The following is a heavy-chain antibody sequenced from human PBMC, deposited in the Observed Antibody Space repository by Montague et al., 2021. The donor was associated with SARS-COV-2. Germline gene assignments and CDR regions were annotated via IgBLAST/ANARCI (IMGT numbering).Heavy chain of an antibody. CDR3: ARATRSIVVLNWFDP. J-gene: IGHJ5*02. D-gene: IGHD3-22*01. V-gene: IGHV4-31*03. CDR1: GGSIGSGGYY. Sequence: TLSLTCTVSGGSIGSGGYYWSWIRQHPGRGLEWIEYIYYSGSTYYNPSLRSRVTISVDTSKNQFSLKLSSVTAADTAVYYCARATRSIVVLNWFDPWGQGTLVTVSS. CDR2: IYYSGST.